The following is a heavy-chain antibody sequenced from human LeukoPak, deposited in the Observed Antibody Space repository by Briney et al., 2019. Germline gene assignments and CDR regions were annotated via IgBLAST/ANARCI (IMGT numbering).Heavy chain of an antibody. J-gene: IGHJ4*02. Sequence: GGSLRLSCAASRFTFSSYGMHWVRQAPGKGLEWVAVISYDGSNKYYADSVKGRFTISRDNSMNTLYLQMNSLRPEDTAVYYCAKDRSSSGWYADYWGQGTLVTVSS. CDR1: RFTFSSYG. V-gene: IGHV3-30*18. D-gene: IGHD6-19*01. CDR2: ISYDGSNK. CDR3: AKDRSSSGWYADY.